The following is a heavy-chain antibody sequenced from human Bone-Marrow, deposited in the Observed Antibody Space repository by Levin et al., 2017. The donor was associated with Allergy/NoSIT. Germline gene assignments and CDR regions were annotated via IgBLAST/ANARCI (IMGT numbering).Heavy chain of an antibody. Sequence: TGGSLRLSCAASGFSFSDYSMHWVRQAPGKGLEWVSSISSAGNYMYYRDSVRGRFTVSRDNDKSSLYLQMNSLSAEDTADYYCTRGPPIEMTTIGFGGWFDPWGQGIQVTVSS. V-gene: IGHV3-21*01. D-gene: IGHD4-17*01. CDR3: TRGPPIEMTTIGFGGWFDP. CDR1: GFSFSDYS. J-gene: IGHJ5*02. CDR2: ISSAGNYM.